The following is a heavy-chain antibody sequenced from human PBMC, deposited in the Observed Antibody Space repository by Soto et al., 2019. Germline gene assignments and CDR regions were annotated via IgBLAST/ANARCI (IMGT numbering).Heavy chain of an antibody. V-gene: IGHV4-59*01. J-gene: IGHJ3*02. CDR1: GGSISSYY. CDR3: ARCRYGSGRGPFDI. CDR2: IYYSGST. D-gene: IGHD3-10*01. Sequence: SETLSLTCTVSGGSISSYYWSWIRQPPGKGLEWIGYIYYSGSTNYNPSLKSRVTISVDTSKNQFSLKLSSVTAADTAVYYCARCRYGSGRGPFDIWGQGTMVTVSS.